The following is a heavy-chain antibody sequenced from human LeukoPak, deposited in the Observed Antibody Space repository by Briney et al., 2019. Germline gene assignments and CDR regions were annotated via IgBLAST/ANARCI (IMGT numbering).Heavy chain of an antibody. J-gene: IGHJ4*02. Sequence: SETLSLTCTVSGGSISSYYWSWIRQPPGKGLEWIGYIYYSGSTDYNPSLKSRVTISVDTSKNQFSLKLSSVTAADTAVYYCARRYDSSGYYYFDYWGQGTLVTVSS. CDR1: GGSISSYY. CDR3: ARRYDSSGYYYFDY. CDR2: IYYSGST. D-gene: IGHD3-22*01. V-gene: IGHV4-59*08.